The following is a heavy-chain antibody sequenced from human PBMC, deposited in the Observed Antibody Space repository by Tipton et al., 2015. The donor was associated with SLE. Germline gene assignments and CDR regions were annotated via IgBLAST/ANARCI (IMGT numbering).Heavy chain of an antibody. CDR2: IYTSGST. CDR1: GGSISSGSYY. Sequence: TLSLTCTVSGGSISSGSYYWSWIRQPAGKGLEWIGRIYTSGSTNYNPSLKSRVTISVDTSNYQFSLRLSSVTAADSAVYYCVRGSASGYYGMDVWDQGTTVTVSS. CDR3: VRGSASGYYGMDV. V-gene: IGHV4-61*02. J-gene: IGHJ6*02.